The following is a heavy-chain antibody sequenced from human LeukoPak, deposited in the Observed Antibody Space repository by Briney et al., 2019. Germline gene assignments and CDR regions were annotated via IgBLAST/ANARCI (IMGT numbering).Heavy chain of an antibody. CDR3: AISIEGLVIPPFDY. D-gene: IGHD3-3*01. Sequence: KPSETLSLTCAVYGGSFSGYYWSWISQPPGKGLEWIGEIDHSGSTNYNPSLKSRVTISVDTSKNQYSLKLRSVTAADTAVYYCAISIEGLVIPPFDYGGREPWSPSPQ. CDR2: IDHSGST. CDR1: GGSFSGYY. J-gene: IGHJ4*02. V-gene: IGHV4-34*01.